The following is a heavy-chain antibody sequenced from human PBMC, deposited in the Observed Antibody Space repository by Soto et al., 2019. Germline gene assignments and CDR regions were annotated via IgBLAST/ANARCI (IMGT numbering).Heavy chain of an antibody. CDR1: GGSISSGGYS. CDR3: ARLHGYCISSSCHGHYAMDV. D-gene: IGHD2-2*01. J-gene: IGHJ6*02. CDR2: IYHSGST. Sequence: SEPLSLTCAVSGGSISSGGYSWSWIRQQPGKCLEWIGYIYHSGSTYYNPSLNSRVTVSVDTSKNQFSLKVTSVNAADTAVYYCARLHGYCISSSCHGHYAMDVWGQGTTVTVSS. V-gene: IGHV4-30-2*03.